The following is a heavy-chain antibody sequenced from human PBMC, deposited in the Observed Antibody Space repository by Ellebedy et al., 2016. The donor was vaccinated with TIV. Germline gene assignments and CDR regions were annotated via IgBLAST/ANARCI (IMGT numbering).Heavy chain of an antibody. J-gene: IGHJ6*02. CDR2: IYWDDDK. Sequence: SGPTLVKPTQTLTLTCTFSGFSLSTSGVGVGWIRQPPGKALEWLALIYWDDDKRYSPSLKSRLTITKDTSKNQVVLTMTNMDPVDTATYYCAHYGSGSYYNGRYYYYGMDVWGQGTTVTVSS. V-gene: IGHV2-5*02. CDR1: GFSLSTSGVG. D-gene: IGHD3-10*01. CDR3: AHYGSGSYYNGRYYYYGMDV.